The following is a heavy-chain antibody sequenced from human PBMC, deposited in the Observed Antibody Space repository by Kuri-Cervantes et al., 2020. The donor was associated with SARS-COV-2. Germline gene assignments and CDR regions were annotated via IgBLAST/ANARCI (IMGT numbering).Heavy chain of an antibody. Sequence: ETLSLTCAASGFTFSDYYMNWVRQAPGKGLEWVSSISSSSTIYYADSVKGRFTISRDNAKNSLYLQMNSLRAEDTAVYYCARASLQEYSGSYFHHFDYWGQGTLVTVSS. CDR2: ISSSSTI. D-gene: IGHD1-26*01. J-gene: IGHJ4*02. V-gene: IGHV3-69-1*02. CDR3: ARASLQEYSGSYFHHFDY. CDR1: GFTFSDYY.